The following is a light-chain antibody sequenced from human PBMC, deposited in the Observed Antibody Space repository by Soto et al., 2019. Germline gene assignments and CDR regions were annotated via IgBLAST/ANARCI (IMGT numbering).Light chain of an antibody. V-gene: IGKV3-20*01. CDR3: HQYDSSPLT. Sequence: EIVLTQSPGTLSLSPGERATLSCRARQSVSSSYLAWYQQKPGQAPRLLIYGASSRATGIPDRFSGSGSGTDFTLTLSRLEPEDFAVYYCHQYDSSPLTFGGGTKVEIK. CDR2: GAS. CDR1: QSVSSSY. J-gene: IGKJ4*01.